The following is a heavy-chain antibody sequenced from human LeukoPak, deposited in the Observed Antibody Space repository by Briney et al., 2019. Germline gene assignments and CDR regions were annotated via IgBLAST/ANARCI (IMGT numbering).Heavy chain of an antibody. V-gene: IGHV3-15*01. CDR1: GFTFSNVW. CDR2: IKSKTDGGTT. J-gene: IGHJ4*02. D-gene: IGHD1-1*01. CDR3: TTLGAGNWSDAPHFDY. Sequence: GGSLRLSCAASGFTFSNVWMSWVRQAPGKGLEWVGRIKSKTDGGTTDYAAPVKGRFTISRDDSKNTLYLQMNSLKTEDTAVYYRTTLGAGNWSDAPHFDYWGQGTLVTVSS.